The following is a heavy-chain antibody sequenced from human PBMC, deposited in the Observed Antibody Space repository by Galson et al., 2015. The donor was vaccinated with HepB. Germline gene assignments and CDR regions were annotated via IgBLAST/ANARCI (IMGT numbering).Heavy chain of an antibody. J-gene: IGHJ4*02. CDR1: GFSLSTSGVG. Sequence: PALVKPTQTLTLTCTFSGFSLSTSGVGVGWIRQPPGKALEWLALIYWDDDKRYSPSLKSRLTITKNTSKNQVVLTMTNMDPADTATCYCAHVLRFLEWLSDYWVSYWGQGTLVTVSS. CDR3: AHVLRFLEWLSDYWVSY. D-gene: IGHD3-3*01. V-gene: IGHV2-5*02. CDR2: IYWDDDK.